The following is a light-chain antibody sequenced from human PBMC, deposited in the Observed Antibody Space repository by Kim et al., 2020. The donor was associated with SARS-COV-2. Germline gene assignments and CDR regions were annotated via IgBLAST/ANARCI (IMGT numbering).Light chain of an antibody. CDR3: GTWDSSLSAVV. Sequence: GQHVTISAPGSSDNIASNNVSWYQQLTRTTPKLLIHENNNQPSGIPDRFSGSQSGKSATLGITGLQTGDEADYYCGTWDSSLSAVVFGGGTQLTVL. CDR2: ENN. J-gene: IGLJ2*01. V-gene: IGLV1-51*01. CDR1: SDNIASNN.